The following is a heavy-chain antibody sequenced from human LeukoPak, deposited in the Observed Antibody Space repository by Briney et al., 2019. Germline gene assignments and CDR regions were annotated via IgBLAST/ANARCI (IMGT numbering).Heavy chain of an antibody. V-gene: IGHV1-69*13. CDR3: ARDSKTFSSSRPNWFDP. D-gene: IGHD6-13*01. Sequence: SVKVSCKASGGTFSSYAISWVRQAPGQGLEWMGGIIPIFGTANYAQKFQGRVTITADESTSTAYMELSSLRSEDTAVYYCARDSKTFSSSRPNWFDPWGQGTLVTVSS. CDR1: GGTFSSYA. J-gene: IGHJ5*02. CDR2: IIPIFGTA.